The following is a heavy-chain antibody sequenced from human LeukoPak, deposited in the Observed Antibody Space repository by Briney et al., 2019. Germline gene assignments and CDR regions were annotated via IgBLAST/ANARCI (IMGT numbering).Heavy chain of an antibody. CDR3: ARVAGIADMDV. CDR2: ISSSSSYI. J-gene: IGHJ6*03. Sequence: PGGSLRLSCAASGFTFSSYSMNWVRQAPGKGLEWVSSISSSSSYIYYADSVKGRFTIPRDNAKNSLYLQMNSLRAEDTAVYYCARVAGIADMDVWGKGTTVTVSS. V-gene: IGHV3-21*01. D-gene: IGHD6-19*01. CDR1: GFTFSSYS.